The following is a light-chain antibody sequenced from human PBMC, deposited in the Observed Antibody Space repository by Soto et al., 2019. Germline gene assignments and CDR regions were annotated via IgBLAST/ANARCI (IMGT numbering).Light chain of an antibody. Sequence: IQMTQSPSTLSASVGDRDTITCRASQSIGTWLAWYQQKPGKAPKVLIYKASTLESGVPSRFSGSGSGTEFTLIISSLQPEDFATYFCLQYNSYPWTFGQGTKVDIK. CDR2: KAS. V-gene: IGKV1-5*03. CDR1: QSIGTW. J-gene: IGKJ1*01. CDR3: LQYNSYPWT.